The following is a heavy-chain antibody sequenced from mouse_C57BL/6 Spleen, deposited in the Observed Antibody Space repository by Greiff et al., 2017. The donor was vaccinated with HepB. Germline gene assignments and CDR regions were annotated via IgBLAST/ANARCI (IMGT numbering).Heavy chain of an antibody. Sequence: EVNVVESGGGLVQSGRSLRLSCATSGFTFSDFYMEWVRQAPGKGLEWIAASRNKANDYTTEYSASVKGRFIVSRDTSQSILYLQMNALRAEDTAIYYCARGSTGTGYFDYWGQGTTLTVSS. CDR1: GFTFSDFY. V-gene: IGHV7-1*01. J-gene: IGHJ2*01. CDR3: ARGSTGTGYFDY. CDR2: SRNKANDYTT. D-gene: IGHD4-1*02.